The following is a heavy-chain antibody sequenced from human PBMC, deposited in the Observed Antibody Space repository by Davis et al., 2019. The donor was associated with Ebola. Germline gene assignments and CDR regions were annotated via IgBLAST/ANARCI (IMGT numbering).Heavy chain of an antibody. CDR2: INPNSGNT. Sequence: AASVKVSCKASGYTFTSHDINWVRQATGQGLEWVGWINPNSGNTGYARKFQGRVTMTRITSINTAYMELSSLRSEDTAVYFCARDSSGVVGASDFDYWGQGTLVTVSS. V-gene: IGHV1-8*01. CDR1: GYTFTSHD. D-gene: IGHD1-26*01. J-gene: IGHJ4*02. CDR3: ARDSSGVVGASDFDY.